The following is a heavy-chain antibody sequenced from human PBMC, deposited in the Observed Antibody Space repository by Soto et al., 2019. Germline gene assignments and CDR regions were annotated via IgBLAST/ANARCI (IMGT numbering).Heavy chain of an antibody. CDR2: INHSGST. J-gene: IGHJ2*01. D-gene: IGHD3-9*01. Sequence: QVQLHQRGAGLLKPSETLSLTCAVSGGSFSGYYWSWIRQSPGKGLEWIGEINHSGSTKHNPSLQSRVTISVDTSKNQFSLKLNSVTAADTAVYYCARANLLTGFYVVYFDVWGRGILVTVSS. V-gene: IGHV4-34*01. CDR1: GGSFSGYY. CDR3: ARANLLTGFYVVYFDV.